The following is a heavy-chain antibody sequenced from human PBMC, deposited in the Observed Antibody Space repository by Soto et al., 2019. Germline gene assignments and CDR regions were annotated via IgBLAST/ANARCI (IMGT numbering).Heavy chain of an antibody. CDR3: AADEKGGNYKCFDF. CDR1: GYTFTSSG. D-gene: IGHD1-7*01. Sequence: GASVKVSCKASGYTFTSSGIRWVRQAPGQGLEWMGWISANNGNTNHAQKFQERVTMTTDTSTSTAYMELRSLRSDDTAVYYCAADEKGGNYKCFDFWGQGTLVTVSS. CDR2: ISANNGNT. V-gene: IGHV1-18*01. J-gene: IGHJ5*01.